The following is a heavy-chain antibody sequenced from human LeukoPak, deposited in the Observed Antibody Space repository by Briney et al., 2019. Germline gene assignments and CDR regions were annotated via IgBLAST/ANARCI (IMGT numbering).Heavy chain of an antibody. CDR3: EKDLGPLVSGSSGFDY. Sequence: GGSLRLSCAASGFTFDDYAMHWVRHAPGKGLERVSGISWNSGSIGYADSVKGRFTISRDNAKNSLYLQMNSLRAEDTALYYCEKDLGPLVSGSSGFDYWGQGTLVTVSS. CDR2: ISWNSGSI. CDR1: GFTFDDYA. V-gene: IGHV3-9*01. J-gene: IGHJ4*02. D-gene: IGHD6-6*01.